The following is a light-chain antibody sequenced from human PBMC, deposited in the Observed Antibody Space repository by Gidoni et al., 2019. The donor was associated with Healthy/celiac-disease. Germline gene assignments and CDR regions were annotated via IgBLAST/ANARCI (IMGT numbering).Light chain of an antibody. J-gene: IGKJ4*01. V-gene: IGKV1-33*01. CDR3: QQYDNLPLT. Sequence: DIQMTQSPSSLSASVGDRVTITCQVSQDISNYLNWYQQKPGKAPKLLIYDASNLETGVPSRFSGSGSGTDFTFTISSLQPEDIATYYCQQYDNLPLTFGGXTKVEIK. CDR2: DAS. CDR1: QDISNY.